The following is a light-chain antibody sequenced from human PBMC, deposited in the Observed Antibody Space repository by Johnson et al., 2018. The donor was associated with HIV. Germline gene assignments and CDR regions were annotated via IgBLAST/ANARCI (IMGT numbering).Light chain of an antibody. CDR2: DND. CDR3: ATWDASLSANV. J-gene: IGLJ1*01. Sequence: QSVLTQPPSVSAAPGRWVTVSCSGTTSNIGDHSVSWFQHLLGAAPKLLIYDNDRRPSGVPDRFSGSKSAASATLAITGLQSGDEGDYYCATWDASLSANVFGPGTKVTVL. V-gene: IGLV1-51*02. CDR1: TSNIGDHS.